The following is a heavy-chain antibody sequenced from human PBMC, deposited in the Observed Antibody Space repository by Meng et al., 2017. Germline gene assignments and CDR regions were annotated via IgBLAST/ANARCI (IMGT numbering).Heavy chain of an antibody. Sequence: GQLVQSGAWGKKPGSSVKVSCQASGGTFSSYAISWVRQAPGQGLEWMGGIIPIFGTANYAQKFQGRVTITADESTSTAYMELSSLRSEDTAVYYCASNDGTGDRTGGDYWGQGTLVTVSS. D-gene: IGHD7-27*01. CDR1: GGTFSSYA. CDR3: ASNDGTGDRTGGDY. J-gene: IGHJ4*02. CDR2: IIPIFGTA. V-gene: IGHV1-69*01.